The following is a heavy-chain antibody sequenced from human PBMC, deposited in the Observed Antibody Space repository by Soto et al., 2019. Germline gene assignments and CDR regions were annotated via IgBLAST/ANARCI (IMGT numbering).Heavy chain of an antibody. CDR1: GFIFSNYV. V-gene: IGHV3-30-3*01. Sequence: QVQLVESGGGVVQPGRSLRLSCAASGFIFSNYVMHWVRQAPGKGLEWVAVISYDGNSKHYADSVKGRFIISRDNSKSTLYVQMNSLRAEDTSVYYCARSYCGDDCALDHWGQGTLVTVSS. D-gene: IGHD2-21*02. J-gene: IGHJ4*02. CDR2: ISYDGNSK. CDR3: ARSYCGDDCALDH.